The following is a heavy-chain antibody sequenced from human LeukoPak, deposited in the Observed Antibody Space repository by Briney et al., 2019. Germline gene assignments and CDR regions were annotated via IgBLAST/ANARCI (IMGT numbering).Heavy chain of an antibody. CDR3: ARDRPYYYDSSGTSWAFDI. Sequence: PSETLSLTCTVSGDSISSHYWSRIRQPPGKRLECIGYFCYIGSTNYNPSLKSRVTISVDTSKNQFSLKLSSVTAADTAVYYCARDRPYYYDSSGTSWAFDIWGQGTMVTVSS. J-gene: IGHJ3*02. CDR2: FCYIGST. CDR1: GDSISSHY. D-gene: IGHD3-22*01. V-gene: IGHV4-59*11.